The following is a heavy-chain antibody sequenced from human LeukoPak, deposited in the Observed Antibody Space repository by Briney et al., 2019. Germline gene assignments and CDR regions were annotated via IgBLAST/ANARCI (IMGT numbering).Heavy chain of an antibody. CDR3: AKDIGPLTYHYDTSGFSGAFDY. CDR1: GFTFSSYG. CDR2: IRYDGSNK. D-gene: IGHD3-22*01. J-gene: IGHJ4*02. Sequence: GGSLRLSCAAPGFTFSSYGMHWVRQAPGKGLEWVAFIRYDGSNKYYADSVKGRFTISRDNAKSSLYLEMNSLRAEDTALYYCAKDIGPLTYHYDTSGFSGAFDYRGQGTLVTVSS. V-gene: IGHV3-30*02.